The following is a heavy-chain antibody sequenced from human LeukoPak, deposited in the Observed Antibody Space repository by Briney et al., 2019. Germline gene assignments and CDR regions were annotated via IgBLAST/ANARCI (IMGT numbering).Heavy chain of an antibody. CDR1: GGSISSYY. J-gene: IGHJ3*02. Sequence: SETLSLPCTVSGGSISSYYWSWIRQPPGKGLEWIGYIYYSGSTNYNPSLKSRVTISVDTSKNQFSLKLSSVTAADTAVYYCARVSGYDSSGYYGLGVAFDIWGQGTMVTVSS. V-gene: IGHV4-59*01. D-gene: IGHD3-22*01. CDR2: IYYSGST. CDR3: ARVSGYDSSGYYGLGVAFDI.